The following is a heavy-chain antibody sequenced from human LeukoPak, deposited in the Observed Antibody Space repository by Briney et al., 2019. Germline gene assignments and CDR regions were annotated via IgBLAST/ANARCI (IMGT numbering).Heavy chain of an antibody. CDR1: GFTFSTYW. J-gene: IGHJ6*02. CDR3: ARGLYYGMDV. Sequence: GGSLRLSCAASGFTFSTYWMHWVRQVRGKGLVWVSRINNVGSSTTYADSVKGRFTISRDNAKNTLYLQMNSLRVEDTAVYYCARGLYYGMDVWGQGTTVTVSS. CDR2: INNVGSST. V-gene: IGHV3-74*01.